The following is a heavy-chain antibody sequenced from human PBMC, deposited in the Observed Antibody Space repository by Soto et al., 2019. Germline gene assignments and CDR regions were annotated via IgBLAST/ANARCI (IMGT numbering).Heavy chain of an antibody. CDR1: GGPISSSSYY. D-gene: IGHD6-19*01. V-gene: IGHV4-39*01. J-gene: IGHJ5*02. CDR3: ASTPGYSSGWYPNWFDP. Sequence: PSETLSLTCTVSGGPISSSSYYWGWIRQPPGKGLEWIGSIYYSGSTYYNPSLKSRVTISVDTSKNQFSLKLSSVTAADTAVYYCASTPGYSSGWYPNWFDPWGQGTLVTVSS. CDR2: IYYSGST.